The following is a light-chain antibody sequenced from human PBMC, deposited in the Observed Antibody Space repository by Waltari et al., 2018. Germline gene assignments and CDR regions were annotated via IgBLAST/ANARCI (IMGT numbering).Light chain of an antibody. CDR3: SSYAGKNNVV. J-gene: IGLJ3*02. CDR2: EVN. CDR1: SSDVGSYNY. Sequence: QSALTQPPSASGSPGQSVTISCTGTSSDVGSYNYVSWYQQHPGKAPKLMIYEVNKRPSGVPDRFSGSKSGNAAALTVSGLQAGDDADYFCSSYAGKNNVVFGGGTKLTVL. V-gene: IGLV2-8*01.